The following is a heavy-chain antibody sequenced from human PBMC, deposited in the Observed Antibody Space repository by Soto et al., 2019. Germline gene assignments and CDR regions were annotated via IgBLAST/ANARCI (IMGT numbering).Heavy chain of an antibody. V-gene: IGHV4-34*01. CDR1: GGSFSGYY. CDR3: ARGRNDYVWGSYRGFDY. Sequence: QVQLQQWGAGLLKPSETLSLTCAVYGGSFSGYYWSWIRQPPGKGLEWIGEINHSGSTNYNPSLKSRVTISVDTSKNQFSLKLSSVTAADTAVYYCARGRNDYVWGSYRGFDYWGQGTLVTVSS. J-gene: IGHJ4*02. CDR2: INHSGST. D-gene: IGHD3-16*02.